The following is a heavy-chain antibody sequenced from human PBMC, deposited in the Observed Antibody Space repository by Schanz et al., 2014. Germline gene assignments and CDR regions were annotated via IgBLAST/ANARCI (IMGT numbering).Heavy chain of an antibody. D-gene: IGHD3-16*01. CDR2: IHHSGSI. Sequence: QVQLQESGPGLVKPSETLSLTCSVSGGDIGNYYWSWIRQPPGKGLEWIGEIHHSGSIIYNPSLRSGVTISMDTSKNQFFLKVTSVTAADTAVYYCVVGDVGAHSYFYYGMEVWGQGTTVTVSS. J-gene: IGHJ6*02. CDR1: GGDIGNYY. CDR3: VVGDVGAHSYFYYGMEV. V-gene: IGHV4-59*04.